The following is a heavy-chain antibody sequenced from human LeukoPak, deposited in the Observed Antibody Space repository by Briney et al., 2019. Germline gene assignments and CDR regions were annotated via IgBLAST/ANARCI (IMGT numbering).Heavy chain of an antibody. J-gene: IGHJ4*02. V-gene: IGHV3-48*04. Sequence: GGSLRLSCAASGFTFSSHSMNWVRQAPGKGLEWLSYIDSGSGNIYYRDSVKGRFTISRDSAKNSLYLLMNSLRAEDTAVYYCARGPRVATSYFDYWGQGTLVTVSS. CDR1: GFTFSSHS. CDR3: ARGPRVATSYFDY. CDR2: IDSGSGNI. D-gene: IGHD5-12*01.